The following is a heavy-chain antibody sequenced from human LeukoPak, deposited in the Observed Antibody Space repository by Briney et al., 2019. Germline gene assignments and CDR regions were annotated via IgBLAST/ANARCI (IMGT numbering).Heavy chain of an antibody. Sequence: SETLSLTCTVSGGSINSYYWSWIRQPPGKGLEWIGYIYYSGSTNYNPSLKSRVTISVDTSKDQFSPKLSSVTAADTAVYYCVQTAVGDTSWIGPWGQGTLVIVSS. CDR1: GGSINSYY. D-gene: IGHD2-21*02. J-gene: IGHJ5*02. CDR3: VQTAVGDTSWIGP. V-gene: IGHV4-59*01. CDR2: IYYSGST.